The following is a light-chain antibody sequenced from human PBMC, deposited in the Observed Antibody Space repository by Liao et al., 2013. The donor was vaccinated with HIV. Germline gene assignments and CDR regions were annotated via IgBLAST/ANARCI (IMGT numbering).Light chain of an antibody. J-gene: IGLJ3*02. V-gene: IGLV3-21*04. CDR2: YDS. Sequence: SYVLTQPPSVSVAPGTTARITCGGYNIGSKSVHWYQQKPGQAPVLVIYYDSDRPSGIPERFSGSKSGNTATLTISRVEAGDEADYYCQVWDSSDDHPVFGGGTKLTVL. CDR1: NIGSKS. CDR3: QVWDSSDDHPV.